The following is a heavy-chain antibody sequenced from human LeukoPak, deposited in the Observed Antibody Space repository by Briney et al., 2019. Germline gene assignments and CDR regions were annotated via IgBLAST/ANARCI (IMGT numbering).Heavy chain of an antibody. CDR2: ISGSGGST. J-gene: IGHJ4*02. Sequence: PGGSLRLSCAASGFTFSSYAMSWVRQAPGKGLEWVSAISGSGGSTDYADSVKGRFTISRDNSKNTLCLQMNSLRAEDTAVYYFATKPRSDYYFDYWGQGTLVTVSS. D-gene: IGHD1-14*01. V-gene: IGHV3-23*01. CDR3: ATKPRSDYYFDY. CDR1: GFTFSSYA.